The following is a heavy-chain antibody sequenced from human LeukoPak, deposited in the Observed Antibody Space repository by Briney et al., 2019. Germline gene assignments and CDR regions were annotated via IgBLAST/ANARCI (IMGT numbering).Heavy chain of an antibody. J-gene: IGHJ4*02. CDR1: GFSFSSYE. V-gene: IGHV3-48*03. CDR3: ATKHDY. CDR2: ISSGGSTT. Sequence: GGSLRLSCAASGFSFSSYEMNWVRQAPGKGLEWPSYISSGGSTTYYADSVKGRFTISRDNAKNSLYLQMNSLRAEDTAVYYCATKHDYWGQGTLVTVSS.